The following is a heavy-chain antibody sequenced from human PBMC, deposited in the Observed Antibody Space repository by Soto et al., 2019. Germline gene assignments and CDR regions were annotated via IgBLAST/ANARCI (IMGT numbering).Heavy chain of an antibody. V-gene: IGHV4-31*03. Sequence: SETLSLTCTVSGGSISSGGYYWSWIRQHPGKGLEWIGYIYYSGSTYYNPSLKSRVTISVDTSKNQFSLKLSSVTAADTAVYYCARGRSYWGSVNDYWGQGTLVTVSS. D-gene: IGHD1-26*01. CDR2: IYYSGST. J-gene: IGHJ4*02. CDR1: GGSISSGGYY. CDR3: ARGRSYWGSVNDY.